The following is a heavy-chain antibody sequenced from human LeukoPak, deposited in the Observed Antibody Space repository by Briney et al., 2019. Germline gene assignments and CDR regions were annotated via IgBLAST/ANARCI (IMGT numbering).Heavy chain of an antibody. Sequence: GASVKVSCKASGGTFSSYAISWVRQAPGQGLEWMGGIIPIFGTANYAQKFQGRVTMTRDVSTSTLYMELSSLRSEDTAVYYCVRDKGIASIGASLGYWGQGTLVTVSS. CDR2: IIPIFGTA. D-gene: IGHD3-16*01. J-gene: IGHJ4*02. CDR1: GGTFSSYA. V-gene: IGHV1-69*05. CDR3: VRDKGIASIGASLGY.